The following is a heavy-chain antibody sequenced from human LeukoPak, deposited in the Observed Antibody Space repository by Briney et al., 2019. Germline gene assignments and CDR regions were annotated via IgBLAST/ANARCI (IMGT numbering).Heavy chain of an antibody. V-gene: IGHV3-21*01. Sequence: GGSLRLSCAASGFTFSSYSMNWVRQAPGKGLEWVSSISSSSSYIYYADSVKGRFTTSRDNAKNSLYLQMNSLRAEDTAVYYCASPLLTIFGVVTDIWGQGTLVTVSS. D-gene: IGHD3-3*01. CDR2: ISSSSSYI. CDR1: GFTFSSYS. CDR3: ASPLLTIFGVVTDI. J-gene: IGHJ4*02.